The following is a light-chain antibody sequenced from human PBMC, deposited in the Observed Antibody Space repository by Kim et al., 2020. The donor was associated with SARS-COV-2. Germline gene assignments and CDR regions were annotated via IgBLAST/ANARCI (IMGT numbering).Light chain of an antibody. V-gene: IGLV2-8*01. CDR3: SAFAGRNTLL. CDR2: EAT. CDR1: SSDIGAYNY. Sequence: GQSVTISCTGTSSDIGAYNYVSWYKQHPGKAPKLMRYEATYRPSGVPDRFSGSKSGNTASLSVSGRQADDEADYYCSAFAGRNTLLFGGGTKVTVL. J-gene: IGLJ3*02.